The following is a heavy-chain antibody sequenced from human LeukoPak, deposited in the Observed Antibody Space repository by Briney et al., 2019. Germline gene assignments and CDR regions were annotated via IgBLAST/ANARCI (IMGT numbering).Heavy chain of an antibody. CDR1: GFTFSDAW. Sequence: GGSLRLSCVASGFTFSDAWMSWVRQAPGKGLEWVGRIKSKIDGGTIDYGAPVKGRFTISRDDSRNTLYLQMNSLKTEDTAVYYCTTRRQDGCWGQGTLVAVS. D-gene: IGHD6-25*01. V-gene: IGHV3-15*01. CDR3: TTRRQDGC. J-gene: IGHJ4*02. CDR2: IKSKIDGGTI.